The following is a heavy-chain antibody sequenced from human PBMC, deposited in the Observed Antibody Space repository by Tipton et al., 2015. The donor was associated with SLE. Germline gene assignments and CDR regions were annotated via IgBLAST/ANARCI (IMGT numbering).Heavy chain of an antibody. V-gene: IGHV4-59*01. D-gene: IGHD6-19*01. CDR2: AHHSGSI. CDR3: ARGSSSGWYGLDY. J-gene: IGHJ4*02. CDR1: GDSIINYY. Sequence: TLSLTCTVSGDSIINYYWSWIRQSPGKGLEWIGYAHHSGSINYNPSLKSRVTISLNTSKNHFSLSLTSVTAADTAVYYCARGSSSGWYGLDYWGQGILVSVSS.